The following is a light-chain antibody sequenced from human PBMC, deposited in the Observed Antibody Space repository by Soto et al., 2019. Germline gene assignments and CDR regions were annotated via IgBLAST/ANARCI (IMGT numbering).Light chain of an antibody. CDR3: SSHAGSINVA. CDR2: EVS. J-gene: IGLJ2*01. Sequence: QSALTQPPSASGSPGQAVTISCTGTSSDVGGYNYVSWYQQHPGKAPKLMIYEVSKRPPGVPDRFSGSKSGNTASLTVSGLRADDEADYYCSSHAGSINVAFGGGTQLTVL. CDR1: SSDVGGYNY. V-gene: IGLV2-8*01.